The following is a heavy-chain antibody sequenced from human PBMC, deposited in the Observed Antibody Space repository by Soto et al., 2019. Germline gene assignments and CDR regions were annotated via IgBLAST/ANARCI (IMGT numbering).Heavy chain of an antibody. V-gene: IGHV1-69*08. CDR3: ARDQVGASSFDY. Sequence: QVQLVQSGAELRKPGSAVKLSCKASGGTFSNSPISWVRQIPGQGPEWMGRIIPSPARTIYSRKFRGRVTLTADKSTQQVYMTLSSLTTEDSGVYYCARDQVGASSFDYWGQGTRVTVSS. D-gene: IGHD1-26*01. J-gene: IGHJ4*02. CDR2: IIPSPART. CDR1: GGTFSNSP.